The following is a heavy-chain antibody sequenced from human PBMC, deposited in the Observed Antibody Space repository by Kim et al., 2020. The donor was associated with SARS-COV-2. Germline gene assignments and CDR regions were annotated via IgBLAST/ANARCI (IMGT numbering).Heavy chain of an antibody. CDR2: INHSGST. J-gene: IGHJ5*02. CDR1: GGSFSGYY. Sequence: SETLSLTCAVYGGSFSGYYWSWIRQPPGKGLEWIGEINHSGSTNYNPSLKSRVTISVDTSKNQFSLKLSSVTAADTAVYYCASESYDILTGYPINWFDPWGQGTLVTVSS. CDR3: ASESYDILTGYPINWFDP. V-gene: IGHV4-34*01. D-gene: IGHD3-9*01.